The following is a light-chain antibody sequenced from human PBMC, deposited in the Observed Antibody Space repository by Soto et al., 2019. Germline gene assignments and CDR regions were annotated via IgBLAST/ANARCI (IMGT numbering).Light chain of an antibody. CDR2: DNN. Sequence: QAVVTQPPSVSAAPGQKVTISCSGSSSNIGNNYVSWYQQLPGTAPKLLIYDNNNRPSGIPDRFSGSKSGTSATLGITGLQTGDEAHYYCATWDSSLTAAVFGGGTQLTVL. J-gene: IGLJ7*01. CDR1: SSNIGNNY. CDR3: ATWDSSLTAAV. V-gene: IGLV1-51*01.